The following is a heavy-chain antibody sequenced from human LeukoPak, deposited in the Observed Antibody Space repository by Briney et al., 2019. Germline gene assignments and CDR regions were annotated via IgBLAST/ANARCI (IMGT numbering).Heavy chain of an antibody. J-gene: IGHJ6*02. D-gene: IGHD3-9*01. CDR3: AKSALYYDILTGYPEDYGMDV. Sequence: PGGSLRLSCAASGFTFSSYGMHWVRQAPGKGLEWVAVISYDGSNKYYADSVKGRFTISRDNSKNTLYLQMNSLRAEDTAVYYCAKSALYYDILTGYPEDYGMDVWGQGTTVTVSS. CDR1: GFTFSSYG. CDR2: ISYDGSNK. V-gene: IGHV3-30*18.